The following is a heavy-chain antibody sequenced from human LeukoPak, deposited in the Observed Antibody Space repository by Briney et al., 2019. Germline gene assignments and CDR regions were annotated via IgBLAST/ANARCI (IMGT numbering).Heavy chain of an antibody. CDR3: ARVIVVASGDYFDY. J-gene: IGHJ4*02. D-gene: IGHD1-26*01. CDR2: ISYDGSNK. Sequence: PGRSLRLSCAASGFTFSSYAMHWVRQAPGKGLEWVAVISYDGSNKYYADSVKGRFTISRDNSKNTLYLQMNSLRAEDTAVYYCARVIVVASGDYFDYWGQETLVTVSS. V-gene: IGHV3-30*01. CDR1: GFTFSSYA.